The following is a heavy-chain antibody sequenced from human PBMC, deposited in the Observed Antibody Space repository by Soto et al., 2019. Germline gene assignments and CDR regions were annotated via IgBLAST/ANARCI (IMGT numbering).Heavy chain of an antibody. CDR2: ISSSSSYI. CDR3: ARPPLYSGYDANFDY. Sequence: PGGSLRLSCAASGFTFSSYSMNWVRQAPGKGLEWVSSISSSSSYIYYADSVKGRFTISRDNAKNSLYLQMNSLRAEDTAVYYCARPPLYSGYDANFDYWGQGTLVTV. CDR1: GFTFSSYS. J-gene: IGHJ4*02. V-gene: IGHV3-21*01. D-gene: IGHD5-12*01.